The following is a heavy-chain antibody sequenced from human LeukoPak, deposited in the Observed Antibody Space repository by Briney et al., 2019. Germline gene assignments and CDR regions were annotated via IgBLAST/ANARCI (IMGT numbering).Heavy chain of an antibody. D-gene: IGHD5-18*01. CDR3: ARGVRGYSYDYLDY. CDR1: GGSISSSNW. CDR2: IYHSGST. Sequence: PSETLSLTCAVSGGSISSSNWWSWVRQPPGKGLEWIGEIYHSGSTNYNPSLKSRVTISVDKSKNQFSLKLSSVTAADTAVYYCARGVRGYSYDYLDYWGQGTLVTVSS. V-gene: IGHV4-4*02. J-gene: IGHJ4*02.